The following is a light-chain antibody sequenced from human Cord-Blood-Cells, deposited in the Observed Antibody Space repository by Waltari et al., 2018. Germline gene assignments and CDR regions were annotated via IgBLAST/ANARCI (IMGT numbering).Light chain of an antibody. CDR1: QSSSSW. Sequence: DIQMTQSPSTLSASVGDRVTITCRASQSSSSWLAWYQQKPGKAPKLLIYDASSLESGVPSRFSCSGSGTEFTLTISSLQPDEFATYYCQQYNSYSTFGQGTKVEIK. J-gene: IGKJ1*01. CDR3: QQYNSYST. CDR2: DAS. V-gene: IGKV1-5*01.